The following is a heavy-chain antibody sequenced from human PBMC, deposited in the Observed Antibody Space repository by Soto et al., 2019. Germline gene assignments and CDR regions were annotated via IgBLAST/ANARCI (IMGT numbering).Heavy chain of an antibody. V-gene: IGHV3-74*01. D-gene: IGHD2-21*02. CDR3: ARGDKGGFDL. Sequence: EVQLVESEGGLVQRGGSLRLSCAASGFTFNYYWMHWVRQAPGQGLVWVSHIHSDGSSTTYADSVKGRFTISRDNAKNTLSRQRNSLGAEDTAVYYCARGDKGGFDLWGQGTTVTVSS. CDR2: IHSDGSST. CDR1: GFTFNYYW. J-gene: IGHJ3*01.